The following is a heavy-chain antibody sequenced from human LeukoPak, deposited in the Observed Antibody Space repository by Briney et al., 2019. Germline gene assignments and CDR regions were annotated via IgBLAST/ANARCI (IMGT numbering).Heavy chain of an antibody. J-gene: IGHJ6*03. D-gene: IGHD3-3*01. CDR2: ISGSGGST. CDR1: GFTFSSYA. V-gene: IGHV3-23*01. CDR3: AKDLSNYDIKYYYYMDV. Sequence: GGSLRLSCAASGFTFSSYAMSWVRQAPGEGLEWVSAISGSGGSTYYADSVKGWFTISRDNSKNTLYLQMNSLRAEDTAVYYCAKDLSNYDIKYYYYMDVWGKGTTVTVSS.